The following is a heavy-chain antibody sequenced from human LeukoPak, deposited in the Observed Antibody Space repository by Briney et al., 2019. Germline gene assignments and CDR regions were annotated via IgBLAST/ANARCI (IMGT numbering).Heavy chain of an antibody. D-gene: IGHD3-16*02. CDR2: IYHNGVT. Sequence: SETLSLTCTVSDDSISSVDYFWSWIRQPPGKGLEWIGYIYHNGVTYYSPSLKSRVAMSFDRSKHQFSLKLSSVTAADTALYFCASSVYDYLWGSYRPYYFDSWGQGTLVTVSS. J-gene: IGHJ4*02. CDR1: DDSISSVDYF. V-gene: IGHV4-30-2*01. CDR3: ASSVYDYLWGSYRPYYFDS.